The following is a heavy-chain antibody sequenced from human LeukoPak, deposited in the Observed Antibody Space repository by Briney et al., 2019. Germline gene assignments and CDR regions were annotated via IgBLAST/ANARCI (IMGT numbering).Heavy chain of an antibody. CDR2: IHTGGTT. V-gene: IGHV3-66*02. D-gene: IGHD6-6*01. CDR1: GFTVSSNY. J-gene: IGHJ4*02. Sequence: GGSLRLSCAASGFTVSSNYMGWVRQAPGKGLVWVSVIHTGGTTYYSDSVKGRFTISRDNSKNTLYLQMNGLRTEDTAVYYCARGTPSYSSSQNYFDYWGQGTLVTVSS. CDR3: ARGTPSYSSSQNYFDY.